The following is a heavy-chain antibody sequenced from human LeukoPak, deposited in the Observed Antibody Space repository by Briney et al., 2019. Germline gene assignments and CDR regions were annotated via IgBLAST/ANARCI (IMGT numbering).Heavy chain of an antibody. CDR2: IYYSGST. Sequence: SETLSLTCTVSGASISSYYWSWVRQPPGKGLEWVGDIYYSGSTNYHPSLTSRVTISVASSKNQFSLKLSSVSAADTAVYYCASSEGSSSWYWDPHYYGMDVWGQGTTVTVSS. J-gene: IGHJ6*02. CDR3: ASSEGSSSWYWDPHYYGMDV. V-gene: IGHV4-59*01. D-gene: IGHD6-13*01. CDR1: GASISSYY.